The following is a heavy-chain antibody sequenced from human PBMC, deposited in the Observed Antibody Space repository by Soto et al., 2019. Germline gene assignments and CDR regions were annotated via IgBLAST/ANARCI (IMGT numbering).Heavy chain of an antibody. CDR1: GGTFSSYA. V-gene: IGHV1-69*01. J-gene: IGHJ3*02. CDR2: IIPIFGTA. Sequence: QVQLVQSGAEVKKPGSSVKVSCKASGGTFSSYAISWVRQAPGQGLEWMGGIIPIFGTANYAQKFQGRVTITADESTSTAYMELSSLRSEDTAVYDCANGARPTPIGAFDIWGQGTMVTVSS. D-gene: IGHD1-26*01. CDR3: ANGARPTPIGAFDI.